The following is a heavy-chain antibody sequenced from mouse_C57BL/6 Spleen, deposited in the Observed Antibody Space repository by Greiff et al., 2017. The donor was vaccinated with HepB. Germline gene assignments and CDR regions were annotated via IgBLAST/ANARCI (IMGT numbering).Heavy chain of an antibody. Sequence: VQGVESGPGLVAPSQSLSITCTVSGFSLTSYGLHWVRQPQGKGLEWLVVIGSDGSTTYNSALKSRLSISKDNSKGQVFLKMNSLQPDDTAMYYCARHGITGYAMDYWGQGTSVTVSS. V-gene: IGHV2-6-1*01. CDR1: GFSLTSYG. CDR3: ARHGITGYAMDY. D-gene: IGHD2-4*01. J-gene: IGHJ4*01. CDR2: IGSDGST.